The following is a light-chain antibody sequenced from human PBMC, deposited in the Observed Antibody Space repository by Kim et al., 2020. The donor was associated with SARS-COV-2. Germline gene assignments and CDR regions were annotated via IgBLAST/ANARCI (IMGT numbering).Light chain of an antibody. CDR3: QQYHNMQT. CDR1: QSISSN. J-gene: IGKJ2*01. Sequence: EIVMTQSPATLSVSPGERATLSCRASQSISSNLAWYQQKPGQAPRLLIYGASTRATDIPVRFSGSGSGTEFTLTISNLQSEDFVVYYCQQYHNMQTFGQGTKLEI. CDR2: GAS. V-gene: IGKV3-15*01.